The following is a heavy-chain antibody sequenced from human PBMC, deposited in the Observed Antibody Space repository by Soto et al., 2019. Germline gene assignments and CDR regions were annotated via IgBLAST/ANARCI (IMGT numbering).Heavy chain of an antibody. V-gene: IGHV4-31*03. CDR1: GGSISGGDYY. J-gene: IGHJ6*02. CDR2: IYYSGSS. CDR3: ARASYDYAMDV. Sequence: QVQLQESGPGPVKPSQTLSLTCNVSGGSISGGDYYWSWIRQHPGKGLEWIGYIYYSGSSYYNPSLKSRVTISVDTSKNHFSLKVRSVTAADTAVYYCARASYDYAMDVWGQGTTVTVSS.